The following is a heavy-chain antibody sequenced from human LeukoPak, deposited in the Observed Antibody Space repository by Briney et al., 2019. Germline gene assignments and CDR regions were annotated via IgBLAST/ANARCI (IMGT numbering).Heavy chain of an antibody. CDR3: ARDSYYDSSGYPSVDAFDI. CDR2: ISSSSSTI. J-gene: IGHJ3*02. D-gene: IGHD3-22*01. V-gene: IGHV3-48*02. CDR1: GFTFSSYS. Sequence: GGSLRLSCAASGFTFSSYSMNWVRQAPGKGLEWVPYISSSSSTIYYADSVKGRFTISRDNAKNSLYLQMNSLRDEDTAVYYCARDSYYDSSGYPSVDAFDIWGQGTMVTVSS.